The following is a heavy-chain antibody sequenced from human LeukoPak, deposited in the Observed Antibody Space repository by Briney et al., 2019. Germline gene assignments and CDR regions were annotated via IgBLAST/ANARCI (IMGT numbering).Heavy chain of an antibody. Sequence: GGSLPLSCAASGFTFSSYGMHWVRQAPGKGLEGVAFIPYHGSNKYYADSVRGRLTISRDNSKNTLYLEMNSLRAEDTAVYYCARQGSSSWYYYYMDVWGKGTTVTVSS. CDR1: GFTFSSYG. V-gene: IGHV3-30*02. D-gene: IGHD6-13*01. J-gene: IGHJ6*03. CDR2: IPYHGSNK. CDR3: ARQGSSSWYYYYMDV.